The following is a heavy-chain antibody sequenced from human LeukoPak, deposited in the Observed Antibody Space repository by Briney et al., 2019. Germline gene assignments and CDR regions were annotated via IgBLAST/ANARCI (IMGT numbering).Heavy chain of an antibody. V-gene: IGHV3-11*04. CDR2: ISSSGSTI. J-gene: IGHJ6*03. Sequence: GSLRLSCAASGFTFSGYYMSWIRQAPGKGLEWVSYISSSGSTIYYADSVKGRFTISRDNAKNSLYLQMNSLRAEDTALYYCARLRYNDFWSGHWKYYYYMDVWGKGTTVTVSS. D-gene: IGHD3-3*01. CDR3: ARLRYNDFWSGHWKYYYYMDV. CDR1: GFTFSGYY.